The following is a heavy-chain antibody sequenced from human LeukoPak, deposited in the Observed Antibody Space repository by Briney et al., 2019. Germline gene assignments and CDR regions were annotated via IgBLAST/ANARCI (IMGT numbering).Heavy chain of an antibody. Sequence: GGSLRLSCAASGFTFSSYWMNWVRQAPGKGLEWVASIKEDGSEKYYVDSVKGRLTISRDNAKNTLYLQMNSLRAEDTAVYYCARASTGVAAPDVDPWGQGTLVTVSS. V-gene: IGHV3-7*01. D-gene: IGHD2-15*01. CDR1: GFTFSSYW. J-gene: IGHJ5*02. CDR2: IKEDGSEK. CDR3: ARASTGVAAPDVDP.